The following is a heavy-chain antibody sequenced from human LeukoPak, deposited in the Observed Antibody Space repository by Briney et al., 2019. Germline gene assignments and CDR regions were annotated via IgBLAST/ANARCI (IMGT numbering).Heavy chain of an antibody. Sequence: SETLSLTCTVSGGSISSSSYYWGWIRQPPGKGLEWIGSIYYSGSTYYNPSLKSRVTISVDTSKNQFSLKLSSVTAADTAVYYCARSIMITFGGVIPHYFDYWGQGTLVSVSS. J-gene: IGHJ4*02. CDR3: ARSIMITFGGVIPHYFDY. V-gene: IGHV4-39*01. CDR2: IYYSGST. CDR1: GGSISSSSYY. D-gene: IGHD3-16*02.